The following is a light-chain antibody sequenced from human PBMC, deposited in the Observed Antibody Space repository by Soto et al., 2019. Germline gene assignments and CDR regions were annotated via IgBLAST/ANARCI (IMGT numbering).Light chain of an antibody. Sequence: QSVLTQPASVSGSPGQSITISCTGTISDVGSHNLVSWYQQHPDKAPKLIIYEVNERPSGVSSRFSGSKSGNTASLTVSGLQPDDEADYHCCSFAGSNPFPYVFGTGTRSP. V-gene: IGLV2-23*02. CDR2: EVN. J-gene: IGLJ1*01. CDR1: ISDVGSHNL. CDR3: CSFAGSNPFPYV.